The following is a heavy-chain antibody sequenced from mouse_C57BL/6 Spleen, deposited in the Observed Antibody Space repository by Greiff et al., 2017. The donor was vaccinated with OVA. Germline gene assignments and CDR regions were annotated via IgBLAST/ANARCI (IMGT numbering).Heavy chain of an antibody. D-gene: IGHD2-2*01. J-gene: IGHJ3*01. Sequence: QLKESGTELVKPGASVKLSCKASGYTFTSYWMHWVKQRPGQGLEWIGNINPSNGGTNYNEKFKSKATLTVDKSSSTAYMQLSSLTSEDSAVYYCARRGGYDGGFAYWGQGTLVTVSA. CDR3: ARRGGYDGGFAY. V-gene: IGHV1-53*01. CDR2: INPSNGGT. CDR1: GYTFTSYW.